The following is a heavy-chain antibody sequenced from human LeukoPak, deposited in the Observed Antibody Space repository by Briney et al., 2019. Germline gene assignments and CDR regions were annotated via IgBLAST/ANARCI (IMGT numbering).Heavy chain of an antibody. J-gene: IGHJ4*02. CDR2: IKQDGSEE. CDR1: GFTLRSYW. CDR3: ARDLSTVGD. Sequence: GGSLRLSCAASGFTLRSYWMSWVRQAPGKGLEWVANIKQDGSEEYYVDSVKGRFTISRDNAKNSLYLQINSLRAEDTAVYYCARDLSTVGDWGQGTLVTVSS. D-gene: IGHD1-26*01. V-gene: IGHV3-7*04.